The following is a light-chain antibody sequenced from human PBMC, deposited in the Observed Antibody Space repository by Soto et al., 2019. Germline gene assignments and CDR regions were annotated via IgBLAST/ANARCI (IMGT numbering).Light chain of an antibody. CDR1: QSVLYNSDNKNY. CDR2: WAS. V-gene: IGKV4-1*01. J-gene: IGKJ2*01. CDR3: QQYYSTPSYT. Sequence: DIVMTQSPDSLAVSLGERATINCKSSQSVLYNSDNKNYLAWYQQKPGQPPRLLIYWASTRESGVPDRFSGSESGTDFTLTISSRQAEDVAVYYCQQYYSTPSYTFGQGTKLEIK.